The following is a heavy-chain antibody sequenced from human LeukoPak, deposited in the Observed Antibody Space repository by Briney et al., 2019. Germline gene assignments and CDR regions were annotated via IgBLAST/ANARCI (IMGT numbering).Heavy chain of an antibody. J-gene: IGHJ4*02. CDR3: ANQRWLQKYYFDY. V-gene: IGHV4-39*01. CDR2: IYYSGST. CDR1: GGSLSSYY. D-gene: IGHD5-24*01. Sequence: SETLSLTCTVSGGSLSSYYWGWIRRPPGKGLEWIGSIYYSGSTYYNPSLKSRVTISVATSKNQFSLKLSSVTAADTAVYYCANQRWLQKYYFDYWGQGTLVTVSS.